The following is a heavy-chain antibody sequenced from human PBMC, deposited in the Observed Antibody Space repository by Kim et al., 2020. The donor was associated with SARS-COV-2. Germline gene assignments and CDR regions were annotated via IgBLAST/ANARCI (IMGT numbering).Heavy chain of an antibody. CDR1: GFTFINTW. J-gene: IGHJ4*02. CDR2: IKSNLVGGAA. Sequence: GGSLRLSCAASGFTFINTWMSWVRQAPGKGLEWVGRIKSNLVGGAADYGAPVKGRFSLSIDDSKNTIYLQMNSLKSGDTVVYYCTHGFGDGESHWGQGTLVTVSA. CDR3: THGFGDGESH. D-gene: IGHD3-16*01. V-gene: IGHV3-15*01.